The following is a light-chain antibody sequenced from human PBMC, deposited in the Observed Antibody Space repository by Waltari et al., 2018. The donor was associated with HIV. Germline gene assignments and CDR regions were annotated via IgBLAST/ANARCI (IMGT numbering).Light chain of an antibody. CDR2: LSTNGSH. Sequence: QVVLTQSPSASASLGPSVKLTCTLSSGHTNYAIAWHQQQPEKGPRYLMRLSTNGSHTKGDGIPDRYTGSSSGAGRDLAVASLQSEDGDDCYCQTWGTGIVVFGGGTKLTVL. V-gene: IGLV4-69*01. CDR3: QTWGTGIVV. J-gene: IGLJ2*01. CDR1: SGHTNYA.